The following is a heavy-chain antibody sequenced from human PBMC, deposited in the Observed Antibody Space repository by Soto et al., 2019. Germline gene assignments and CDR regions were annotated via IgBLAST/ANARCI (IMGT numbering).Heavy chain of an antibody. D-gene: IGHD3-10*01. Sequence: GGSLRLSCAASGFTFSNAWMSWVRQAPGKGLEWVGRIKSKTDGGTTDYAAPVKGRFTISRDDSKNTLYLQMNSLKTEDTAVYYCTTDLWFGEVIYYGMDVWGQGTTITVSS. CDR3: TTDLWFGEVIYYGMDV. CDR1: GFTFSNAW. J-gene: IGHJ6*02. CDR2: IKSKTDGGTT. V-gene: IGHV3-15*01.